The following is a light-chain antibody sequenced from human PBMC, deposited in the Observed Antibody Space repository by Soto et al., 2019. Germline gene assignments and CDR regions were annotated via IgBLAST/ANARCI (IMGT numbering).Light chain of an antibody. J-gene: IGLJ2*01. CDR2: EDS. V-gene: IGLV6-57*04. CDR1: SGSIASDY. CDR3: QSVDGKYVV. Sequence: NFMLTQPHSVSESPGQTVTISCTRSSGSIASDYVQWYQQRPGSAPINVIFEDSQRPSGVPDRFSGSIDSSSNSTSLTISRLTTEDAADYYCQSVDGKYVVFGGGTKVTVL.